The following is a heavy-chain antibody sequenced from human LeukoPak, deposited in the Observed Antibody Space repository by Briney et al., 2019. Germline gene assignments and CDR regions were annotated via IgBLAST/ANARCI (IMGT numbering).Heavy chain of an antibody. CDR1: GYTFTSYG. D-gene: IGHD3-22*01. CDR3: ARDGTWGRYYYDSTGYDYYFAT. Sequence: GASVTVPCKASGYTFTSYGISWVRQAPGQGLEWMGWISPYSGNTNYAQKLQGRVTMTTDTSTSTAYMELRSLRSDDTAVYYCARDGTWGRYYYDSTGYDYYFATWGHGDLGTVSS. J-gene: IGHJ4*03. CDR2: ISPYSGNT. V-gene: IGHV1-18*01.